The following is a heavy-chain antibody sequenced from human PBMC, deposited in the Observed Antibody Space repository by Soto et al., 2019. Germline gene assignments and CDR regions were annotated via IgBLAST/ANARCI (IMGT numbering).Heavy chain of an antibody. J-gene: IGHJ4*02. CDR2: ISNDGHDQ. CDR1: GFTFNNYG. V-gene: IGHV3-30*18. D-gene: IGHD3-10*01. CDR3: AKEGIELWSAFDC. Sequence: QVQLMESGEGVVQPGRSLRLSCAASGFTFNNYGIHWVRQAPGKGLEWVAVISNDGHDQYYADSVKGRFTISRDNSRNTLYLQMNSLRPEDTAMYYCAKEGIELWSAFDCWGQGTLVTVSS.